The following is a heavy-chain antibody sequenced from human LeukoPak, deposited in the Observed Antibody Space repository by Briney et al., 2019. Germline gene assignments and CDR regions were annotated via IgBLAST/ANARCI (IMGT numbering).Heavy chain of an antibody. Sequence: GASVKVSCKASGGTFSSYAISWVRQAPGQGLEWMGGIIPIFGTANYAQKFQGRVTITADESTSTAYMELSSLRSEDTAVYYCARDPIRRDCSSTSCYNWFDPWGQGTLVTVSS. CDR2: IIPIFGTA. J-gene: IGHJ5*02. V-gene: IGHV1-69*01. CDR3: ARDPIRRDCSSTSCYNWFDP. CDR1: GGTFSSYA. D-gene: IGHD2-2*01.